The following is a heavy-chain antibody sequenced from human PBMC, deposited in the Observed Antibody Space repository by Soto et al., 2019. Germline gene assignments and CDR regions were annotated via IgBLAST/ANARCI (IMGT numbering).Heavy chain of an antibody. CDR3: ASRDPGTSVDY. Sequence: TLSLTCAVSDGSFTSNNWWTWVRQPPGKGLEWIGEIYRTGSTNYNPSLKSRVTISLDKSENQFSLKVTSLTAADTAVYYCASRDPGTSVDYWGQGTLVTVSS. D-gene: IGHD1-7*01. CDR2: IYRTGST. J-gene: IGHJ4*02. V-gene: IGHV4-4*02. CDR1: DGSFTSNNW.